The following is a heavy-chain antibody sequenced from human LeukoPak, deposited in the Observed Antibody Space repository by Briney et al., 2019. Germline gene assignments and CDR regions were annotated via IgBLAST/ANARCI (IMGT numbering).Heavy chain of an antibody. J-gene: IGHJ6*02. V-gene: IGHV3-53*01. CDR3: ARDLNPFYFGMDV. CDR1: GITVSANY. CDR2: IYSGGST. Sequence: GGSLRLSCAASGITVSANYMSWVRQAPGKGREWVSIIYSGGSTYYADSVKGRFTISRDNSKNTVFLQMNRLRGEDTAVYYCARDLNPFYFGMDVWGQGTWVTVSS.